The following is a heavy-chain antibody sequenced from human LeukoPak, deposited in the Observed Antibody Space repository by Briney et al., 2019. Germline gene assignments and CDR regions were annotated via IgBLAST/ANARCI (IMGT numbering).Heavy chain of an antibody. Sequence: SQTLSLTCTVSGGSITTDHWNWIRHPPGKGLEWMGYIYYNGSTNYNPSLKSRVTISLETSKNQFPLKLSSVTAADTAVYYCARDRRYYHGTGGQFDYWGQGTLVTVSS. J-gene: IGHJ4*02. CDR3: ARDRRYYHGTGGQFDY. CDR2: IYYNGST. CDR1: GGSITTDH. V-gene: IGHV4-59*01. D-gene: IGHD2-8*02.